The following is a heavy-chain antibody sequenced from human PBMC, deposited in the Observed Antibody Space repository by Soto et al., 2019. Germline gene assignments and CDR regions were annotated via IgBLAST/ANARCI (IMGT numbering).Heavy chain of an antibody. CDR2: ISSSSHTI. J-gene: IGHJ6*02. D-gene: IGHD5-12*01. Sequence: EVQLVESGGGLVQPGGSLRLSCAASGFTFRSYSMNWVRQAPGRGLEWVSYISSSSHTIYYADSVRGRFTISRDNAKNSLYLQMNSIRDEDTAVYYCARPLGCYDSGNFYFYGMDVWGQGATVTVSS. CDR3: ARPLGCYDSGNFYFYGMDV. CDR1: GFTFRSYS. V-gene: IGHV3-48*02.